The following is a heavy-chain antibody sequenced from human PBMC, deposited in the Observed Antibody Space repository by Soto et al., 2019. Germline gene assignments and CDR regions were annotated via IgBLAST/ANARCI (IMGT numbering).Heavy chain of an antibody. V-gene: IGHV1-46*01. CDR3: ARAKSDSSYVDGMDV. Sequence: QVQLVQSGAEVKKPGASVKVSCKASGYTFTSYYMHWVRQAPGQGLEWMGIINPSGGSTSYAQKFRGRVTMTRDTYTSTVYMELSSLRSEDTAVYYCARAKSDSSYVDGMDVWGQGTTVTVSS. D-gene: IGHD4-4*01. J-gene: IGHJ6*02. CDR1: GYTFTSYY. CDR2: INPSGGST.